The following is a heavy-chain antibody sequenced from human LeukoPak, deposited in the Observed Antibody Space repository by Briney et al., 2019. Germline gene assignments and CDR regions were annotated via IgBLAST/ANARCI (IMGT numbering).Heavy chain of an antibody. Sequence: ASVKVSCKASGYTFTSYDINWVRQATGQGLEWMGWMNPNSGNTGYAQKFQGRVTITRNTSISTAYMELSSLRSEDTAVYYCARGGVVAATDAFDIWGQGTMVTVSS. CDR1: GYTFTSYD. CDR3: ARGGVVAATDAFDI. J-gene: IGHJ3*02. V-gene: IGHV1-8*03. D-gene: IGHD2-15*01. CDR2: MNPNSGNT.